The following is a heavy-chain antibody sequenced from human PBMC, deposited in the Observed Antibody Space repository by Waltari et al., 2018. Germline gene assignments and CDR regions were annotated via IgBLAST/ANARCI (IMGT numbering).Heavy chain of an antibody. D-gene: IGHD2-21*02. J-gene: IGHJ4*02. CDR2: TFHSGKT. V-gene: IGHV4-38-2*02. CDR3: ADIDGGDLRTDH. CDR1: GYSISSGYY. Sequence: QVQLQESGPGLVKPSATLSLTCTVSGYSISSGYYWGWIRQPPGKGLEWIGSTFHSGKTYYNPSLKSRLIISVDTSKNQFSLKLSSVTAADTAVYYCADIDGGDLRTDHWGQGTLVTVSS.